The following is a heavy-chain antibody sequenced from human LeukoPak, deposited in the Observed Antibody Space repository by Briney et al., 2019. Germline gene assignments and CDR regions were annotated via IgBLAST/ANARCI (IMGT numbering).Heavy chain of an antibody. CDR2: IFYSGST. CDR1: GGSISNYY. CDR3: ARPLVDTTMADAFDI. D-gene: IGHD5-18*01. J-gene: IGHJ3*02. V-gene: IGHV4-59*01. Sequence: SETLSLTCTVSGGSISNYYWSWIRQPPGKGLEWIGYIFYSGSTNYNPSLKSRVTISVDTSKNQFSLKLSSVTAADTAVYYCARPLVDTTMADAFDIWGQGTMVTVSS.